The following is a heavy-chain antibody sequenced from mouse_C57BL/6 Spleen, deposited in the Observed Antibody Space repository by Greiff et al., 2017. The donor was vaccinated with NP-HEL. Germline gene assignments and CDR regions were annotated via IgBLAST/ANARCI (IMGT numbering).Heavy chain of an antibody. CDR1: GFTFTDYY. CDR2: IRNKANGYTT. J-gene: IGHJ2*01. Sequence: EVQRVESGGGLVQPGGSLSLSCAASGFTFTDYYMSWVRQPPGKALEWLGFIRNKANGYTTEYSASVKGRFTISRDNSQSILYLQMNALRAEDSATYYCARSYDYGYYFDYWGQGTTLTVSS. V-gene: IGHV7-3*01. CDR3: ARSYDYGYYFDY. D-gene: IGHD2-4*01.